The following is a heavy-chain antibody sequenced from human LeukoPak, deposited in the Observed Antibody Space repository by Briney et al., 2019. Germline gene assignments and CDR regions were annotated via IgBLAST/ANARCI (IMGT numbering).Heavy chain of an antibody. D-gene: IGHD4-11*01. CDR2: ISDSGSTI. CDR3: ARENSNNYYYYMDV. Sequence: GGSLRLSCAASGFTFSDHYMSWIRQAPGKGLEWVSHISDSGSTIYYADSVKGRFTISRDNAKNSLYLQMNSLRVEDTAVYYCARENSNNYYYYMDVWGKGTTVTVSS. J-gene: IGHJ6*03. V-gene: IGHV3-11*01. CDR1: GFTFSDHY.